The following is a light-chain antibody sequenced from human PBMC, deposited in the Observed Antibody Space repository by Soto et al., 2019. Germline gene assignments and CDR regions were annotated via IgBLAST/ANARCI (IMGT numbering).Light chain of an antibody. CDR1: SSDVGGYKY. CDR2: EVS. CDR3: SSNRGSSTLV. J-gene: IGLJ3*02. V-gene: IGLV2-14*01. Sequence: QSALTQPASVSGSPGQSITISCTGTSSDVGGYKYVSWYQQHPGKAPKLMIYEVSNRPSGVSNRFSGSKSGNTASLTISGLQAEDEADYYCSSNRGSSTLVFGGGTKLTVL.